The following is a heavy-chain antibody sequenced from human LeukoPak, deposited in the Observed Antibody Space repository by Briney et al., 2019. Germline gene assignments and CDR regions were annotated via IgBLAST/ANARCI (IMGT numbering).Heavy chain of an antibody. CDR3: AKDIGDFWSGMPFDY. CDR1: GFTFDDYA. V-gene: IGHV3-9*03. D-gene: IGHD3-3*01. Sequence: PGRSLRLSCAASGFTFDDYAMHWVRQAPGKGLEWVSGISWNSGSIGYADSVKGRFTISRDNAKNSLYLQMNSLRAEDMALYYCAKDIGDFWSGMPFDYWGQGTLVTVSS. CDR2: ISWNSGSI. J-gene: IGHJ4*02.